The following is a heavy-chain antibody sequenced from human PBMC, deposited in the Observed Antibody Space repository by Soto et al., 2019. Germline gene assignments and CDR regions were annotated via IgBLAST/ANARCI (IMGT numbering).Heavy chain of an antibody. CDR2: IFYGGNI. CDR3: ARSPQYSSGWNGGFDY. V-gene: IGHV4-59*01. J-gene: IGHJ4*02. D-gene: IGHD6-19*01. CDR1: GDFLTTYY. Sequence: SETLSLTCNVSGDFLTTYYWNWIRQSRDKGLEWIGYIFYGGNINYNPSLKGRGTISVDTSKNQFSLKLTSVTAADTAVYYCARSPQYSSGWNGGFDYWGQGTLVTVSS.